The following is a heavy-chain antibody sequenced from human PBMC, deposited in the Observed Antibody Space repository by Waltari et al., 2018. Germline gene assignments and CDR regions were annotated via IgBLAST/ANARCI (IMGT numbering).Heavy chain of an antibody. D-gene: IGHD3-3*01. V-gene: IGHV4-39*07. CDR1: GGSISSSSYY. J-gene: IGHJ6*02. CDR2: IYYSGRT. Sequence: QLQLQESGPGLVKPSETLSLTCTVSGGSISSSSYYWGWIRQPPGKGLAWIGSIYYSGRTYYNPSLKSRVTISVDTSKNQFSLKLSSVTAADTAVYYCARDLRHDRGPVWSGYYYYYGMDVWGQGTTVTVSS. CDR3: ARDLRHDRGPVWSGYYYYYGMDV.